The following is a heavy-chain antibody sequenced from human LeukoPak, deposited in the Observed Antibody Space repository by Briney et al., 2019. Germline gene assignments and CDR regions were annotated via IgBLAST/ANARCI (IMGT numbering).Heavy chain of an antibody. V-gene: IGHV4-39*01. CDR2: IYDSGST. CDR1: GGSISSRSYY. CDR3: ASRAYSDYGGVSVDP. Sequence: PSETLSLTCTVSGGSISSRSYYWGWVRQPPGKGLDWIVSIYDSGSTYYNPSLKSRVPISVDTSKNQFSMKLSSVTAADTAVYYCASRAYSDYGGVSVDPWGQGTLVTVSS. D-gene: IGHD4-11*01. J-gene: IGHJ5*02.